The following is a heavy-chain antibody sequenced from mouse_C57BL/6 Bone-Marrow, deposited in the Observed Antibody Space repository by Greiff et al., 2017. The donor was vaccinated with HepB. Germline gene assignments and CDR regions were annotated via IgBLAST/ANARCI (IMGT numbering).Heavy chain of an antibody. CDR1: GYTFTSYW. Sequence: VQLQQPGAELVKPGASVKLSCEASGYTFTSYWMHWVKQRPGQGLEWIGMIHPNSGSTNYNEKFKSKATLTVDKSSSTAYMQLSSLTSEDSAVYYCARSNYYGSSGYFDVWGTGTTVTVSS. CDR2: IHPNSGST. CDR3: ARSNYYGSSGYFDV. V-gene: IGHV1-64*01. J-gene: IGHJ1*03. D-gene: IGHD1-1*01.